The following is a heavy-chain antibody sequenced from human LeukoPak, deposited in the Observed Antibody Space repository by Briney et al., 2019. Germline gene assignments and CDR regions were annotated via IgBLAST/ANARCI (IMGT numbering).Heavy chain of an antibody. Sequence: SETLSLTCTVSGVSISSYYWSWIRQPAGKGLEWIGRIYTSGSTNYNPSLKSRVTMSVDTSKNQFSLKLSSVTAADTAVYYCARDEYSSSSESGDTDYWGQGTLVTVSS. CDR3: ARDEYSSSSESGDTDY. J-gene: IGHJ4*02. D-gene: IGHD6-6*01. CDR1: GVSISSYY. V-gene: IGHV4-4*07. CDR2: IYTSGST.